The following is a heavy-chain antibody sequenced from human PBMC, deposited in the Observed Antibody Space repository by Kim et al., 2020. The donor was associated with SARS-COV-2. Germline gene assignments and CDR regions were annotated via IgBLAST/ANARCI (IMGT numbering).Heavy chain of an antibody. CDR1: GFTFSSYW. V-gene: IGHV3-7*03. Sequence: GGSLRLSCAASGFTFSSYWMSWVRQAPGKGLEWVANIKQDGSEKYYVDSVKGRFTISRDNAKNSLYLQMNSLRAEDTAVYYCVRLFSSDPLGYFDYWGQGTLVTVSS. CDR2: IKQDGSEK. CDR3: VRLFSSDPLGYFDY. D-gene: IGHD3-9*01. J-gene: IGHJ4*02.